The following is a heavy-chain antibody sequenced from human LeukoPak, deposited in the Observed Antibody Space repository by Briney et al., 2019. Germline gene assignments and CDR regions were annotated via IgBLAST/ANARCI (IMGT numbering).Heavy chain of an antibody. D-gene: IGHD3-22*01. J-gene: IGHJ4*02. Sequence: GGFLRLSCAASGFTFSRHAMSWVRQAPGKELEWVSGISGSGGFTYYADSVKGRFTISRDNSKNTLYLQMNSLRAEDTAVYYCATAYYYDSRGYDPLDYWGQGTLVTVSS. CDR3: ATAYYYDSRGYDPLDY. CDR1: GFTFSRHA. CDR2: ISGSGGFT. V-gene: IGHV3-23*01.